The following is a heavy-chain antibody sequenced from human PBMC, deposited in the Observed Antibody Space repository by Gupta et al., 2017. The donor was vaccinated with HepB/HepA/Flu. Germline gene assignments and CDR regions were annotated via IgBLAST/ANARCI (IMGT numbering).Heavy chain of an antibody. CDR3: ARHCSSASCRYDAFDL. CDR1: GGSVSSGSYY. Sequence: QVQLQESGPGLVKPSETLSLTCTVSGGSVSSGSYYWSWIRPPPGKGLEWIGYIYYSGSTNYNPSLKSRVTISVDTSKNQFSLKLSSVTAADTAVYYCARHCSSASCRYDAFDLWGQGTMVTVSS. J-gene: IGHJ3*01. D-gene: IGHD2-2*01. V-gene: IGHV4-61*01. CDR2: IYYSGST.